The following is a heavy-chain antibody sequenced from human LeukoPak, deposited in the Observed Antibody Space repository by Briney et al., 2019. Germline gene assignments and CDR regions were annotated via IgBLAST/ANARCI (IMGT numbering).Heavy chain of an antibody. CDR2: IKGDGSGT. V-gene: IGHV3-74*01. J-gene: IGHJ3*02. Sequence: GGSLRLSCAASGFTFSSYWMQWVRQAPGKGLVWLSRIKGDGSGTNYADSVKGRFIISRDDAKNTLSLQMNSLRAEDTAVYYCVGPHDSSGYQWNDAFDIWGQGTMVTVSP. CDR3: VGPHDSSGYQWNDAFDI. D-gene: IGHD3-22*01. CDR1: GFTFSSYW.